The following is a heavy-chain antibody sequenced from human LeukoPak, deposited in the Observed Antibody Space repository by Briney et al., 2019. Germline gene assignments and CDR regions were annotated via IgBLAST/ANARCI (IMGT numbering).Heavy chain of an antibody. CDR2: MSYDGSYK. D-gene: IGHD4-17*01. CDR1: GFTFSSYD. V-gene: IGHV3-30*18. CDR3: AKDYRNYGDTIDY. Sequence: GRSLRLSCAASGFTFSSYDIHWVRQAPGKGLEWVAVMSYDGSYKYYADSVKGRFTISRDNSKNTLYLQMNSLRAEDTAVYYCAKDYRNYGDTIDYWGQGTLVTVSS. J-gene: IGHJ4*02.